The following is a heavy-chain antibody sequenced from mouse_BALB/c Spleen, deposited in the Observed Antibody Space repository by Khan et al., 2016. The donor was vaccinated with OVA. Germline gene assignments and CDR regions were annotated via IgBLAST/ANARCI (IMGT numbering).Heavy chain of an antibody. CDR3: AREASSWAFAFPY. Sequence: VQLQQPGPELVEPGASVKMSCKASGYTFTNYVIHWVKQKPGQGLEWIGYINPDNAGTRYNEKFKGKATLTSDIYSTSAYMELLSLTSEDSALDYCAREASSWAFAFPYWGQGTLVTVSA. J-gene: IGHJ3*01. CDR1: GYTFTNYV. CDR2: INPDNAGT. D-gene: IGHD4-1*01. V-gene: IGHV1S136*01.